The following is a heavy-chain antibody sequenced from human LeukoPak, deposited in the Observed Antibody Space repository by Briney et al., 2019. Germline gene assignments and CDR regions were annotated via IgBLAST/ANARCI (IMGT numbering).Heavy chain of an antibody. CDR2: IYYSGST. CDR1: GGSISSYY. Sequence: SETLSLTCTVSGGSISSYYWSWIRQPPGKGLEWIGYIYYSGSTNYNPSLKSRVTISVDTSKNQFSLKLSSVTAADTAVYYCARDPMEAYSAAGWFDPWGQGTLVTVSS. D-gene: IGHD2-21*01. CDR3: ARDPMEAYSAAGWFDP. J-gene: IGHJ5*02. V-gene: IGHV4-59*01.